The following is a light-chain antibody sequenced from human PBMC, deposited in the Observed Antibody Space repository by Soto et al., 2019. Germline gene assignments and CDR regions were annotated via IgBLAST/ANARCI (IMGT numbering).Light chain of an antibody. Sequence: DIPMTQSPSSLSASVGDRVAITCRSSQSISDYLNWYQQKPGKALKLVIYGASNLQSGVSPRFSGSGSRSEFTLTISGLQPDDFAIYFCQQSYSLPLTFGPGTKVDV. CDR1: QSISDY. V-gene: IGKV1-39*01. CDR3: QQSYSLPLT. J-gene: IGKJ3*01. CDR2: GAS.